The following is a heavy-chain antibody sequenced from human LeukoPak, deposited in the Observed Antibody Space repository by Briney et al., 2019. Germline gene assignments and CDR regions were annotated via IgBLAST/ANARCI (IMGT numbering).Heavy chain of an antibody. D-gene: IGHD5-18*01. CDR1: GFTFSSYT. CDR2: ITSSSSYI. Sequence: GGSLRLSCAASGFTFSSYTMNWVRQAPGKGLEWVSSITSSSSYIYYADSVRGRFTISRDNAKNSLYLQMNSLRAEDTAVYYCARDREATAIQWTQLWLQESYYMDVWGKGTTATVSS. V-gene: IGHV3-21*01. CDR3: ARDREATAIQWTQLWLQESYYMDV. J-gene: IGHJ6*03.